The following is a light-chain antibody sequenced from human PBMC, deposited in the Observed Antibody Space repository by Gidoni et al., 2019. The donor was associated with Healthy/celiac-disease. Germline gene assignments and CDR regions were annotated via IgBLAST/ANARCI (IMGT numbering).Light chain of an antibody. J-gene: IGLJ2*01. CDR1: SSDVGGYNY. Sequence: QSALTQPRSVSGSPGQSVTISCTGTSSDVGGYNYVSWYQQHPGKAPKLMIYDVSKRPSGVPDLFSGSKSGNTASLTISVLQAEDEADYYCGSYAGSYTDVVFCGGTKLTVL. V-gene: IGLV2-11*01. CDR3: GSYAGSYTDVV. CDR2: DVS.